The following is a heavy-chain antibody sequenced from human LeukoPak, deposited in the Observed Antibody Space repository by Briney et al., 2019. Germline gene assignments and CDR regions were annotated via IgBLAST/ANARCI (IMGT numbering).Heavy chain of an antibody. CDR2: INGDGSET. CDR3: ARVRRGDDFTSFDY. D-gene: IGHD3-16*01. CDR1: GFTFSNFW. Sequence: GGSLRLSCAASGFTFSNFWIYWVRHAPGKGLVWVSRINGDGSETIHADSVKGRFTISRDNAKNTLYLQMNSLRTEDTAVYYCARVRRGDDFTSFDYWGQGTLVTVSS. V-gene: IGHV3-74*01. J-gene: IGHJ4*02.